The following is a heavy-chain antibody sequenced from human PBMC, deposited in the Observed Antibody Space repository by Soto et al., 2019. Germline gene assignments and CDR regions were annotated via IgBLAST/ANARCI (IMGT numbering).Heavy chain of an antibody. CDR3: TIFGVADDAFDI. D-gene: IGHD3-3*01. J-gene: IGHJ3*02. CDR2: IDTSDSYT. V-gene: IGHV5-10-1*01. CDR1: GYSFTSYW. Sequence: PGESLKISCKGSGYSFTSYWISWVRQMPGKGLEWMGRIDTSDSYTNYCPSFQGHVTISADKSISTAYLQWSSLKASDTAMYYCTIFGVADDAFDIWGQGTMVTVSS.